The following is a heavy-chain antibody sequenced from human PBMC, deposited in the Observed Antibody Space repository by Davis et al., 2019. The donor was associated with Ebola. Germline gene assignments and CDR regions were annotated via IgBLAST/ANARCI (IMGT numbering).Heavy chain of an antibody. V-gene: IGHV1-3*01. J-gene: IGHJ4*02. Sequence: ASVKVSCKASGYTFTGYYMHWVRQAPGQGLGWMGWINAGNGNTKYSQKFQGRVTITRDTSASTAYMELSSLRSEDTAVYYCARDPSGWYYFDYWGQGTLVTVSS. CDR3: ARDPSGWYYFDY. D-gene: IGHD6-19*01. CDR2: INAGNGNT. CDR1: GYTFTGYY.